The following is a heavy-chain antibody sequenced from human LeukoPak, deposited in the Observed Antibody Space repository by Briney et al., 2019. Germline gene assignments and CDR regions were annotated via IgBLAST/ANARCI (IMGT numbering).Heavy chain of an antibody. CDR1: GGTFSSYA. J-gene: IGHJ4*02. Sequence: SVKVSCKAPGGTFSSYAISWVRQAPGQGLEWMGGIIPIFGTANYAQKFQGRVTITADESTSTAYMELSSLRSEDTAVYYCARPRTYYDFWRGYPPFDYWGQGTLVTVSS. V-gene: IGHV1-69*01. D-gene: IGHD3-3*01. CDR3: ARPRTYYDFWRGYPPFDY. CDR2: IIPIFGTA.